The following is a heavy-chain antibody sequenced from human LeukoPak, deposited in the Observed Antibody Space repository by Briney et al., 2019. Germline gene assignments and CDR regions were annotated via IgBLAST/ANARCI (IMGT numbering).Heavy chain of an antibody. V-gene: IGHV3-21*01. Sequence: GGSLRLSCAASGFTFSSYWMSWVRQAPGKGLEWVSSISSSSSYIYYADSVKGRFTISRDNAKNSLYLQMNSLRAEDTAVYYCARPSGDEYSSSWSDAFDIWGQGTMVTVSS. CDR3: ARPSGDEYSSSWSDAFDI. D-gene: IGHD6-13*01. CDR2: ISSSSSYI. CDR1: GFTFSSYW. J-gene: IGHJ3*02.